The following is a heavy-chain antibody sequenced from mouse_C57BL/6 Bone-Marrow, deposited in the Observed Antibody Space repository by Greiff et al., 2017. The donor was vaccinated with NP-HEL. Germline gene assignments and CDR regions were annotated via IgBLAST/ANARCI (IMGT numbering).Heavy chain of an antibody. D-gene: IGHD2-5*01. V-gene: IGHV1-14*01. Sequence: EVQVVESGPELVKPGASVKMSCKASGYTFTSYVMHWVKQKPGQGLEWIGYIYPYNDGTKYNEKFKGKATLTSDKSSSTAYMELSSLTSEDSAVYYCARERAYSNYDYWGQGTTLTVSS. CDR3: ARERAYSNYDY. CDR1: GYTFTSYV. CDR2: IYPYNDGT. J-gene: IGHJ2*01.